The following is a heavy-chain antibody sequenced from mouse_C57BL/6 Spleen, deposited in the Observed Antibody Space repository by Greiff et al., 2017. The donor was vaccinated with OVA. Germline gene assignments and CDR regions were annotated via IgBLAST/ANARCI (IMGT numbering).Heavy chain of an antibody. CDR3: ELPWVAY. CDR1: GYTFTSYW. CDR2: IYPGSGST. D-gene: IGHD1-1*01. J-gene: IGHJ3*01. V-gene: IGHV1-55*01. Sequence: QVQLQQPGAELVKPGASVKMSCKASGYTFTSYWLTWVKQRPGQGLEWIGDIYPGSGSTNYNEKFKSKATLTVYTSSSTAYMQLSSLTSEDSAVYYCELPWVAYWGQGTLVTVSA.